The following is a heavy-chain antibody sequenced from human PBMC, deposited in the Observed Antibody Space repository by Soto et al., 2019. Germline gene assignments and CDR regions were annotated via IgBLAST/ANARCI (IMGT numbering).Heavy chain of an antibody. CDR1: GFTFTSSA. CDR2: IVVGSGNT. D-gene: IGHD2-15*01. CDR3: AARLELGYCSGGSCYSVDY. Sequence: ASVKVSCKASGFTFTSSAVQWVRQARGQRLEWIGWIVVGSGNTNYAQKFQERVTITRDMSTSTAYMELSSLRSEDTAVYYCAARLELGYCSGGSCYSVDYWGQGTLVTVSS. V-gene: IGHV1-58*01. J-gene: IGHJ4*02.